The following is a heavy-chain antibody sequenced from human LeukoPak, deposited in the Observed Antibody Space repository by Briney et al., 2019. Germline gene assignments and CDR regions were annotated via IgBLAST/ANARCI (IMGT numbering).Heavy chain of an antibody. CDR1: GGTFSSYA. D-gene: IGHD1-26*01. CDR2: IIPIFGTA. J-gene: IGHJ4*02. V-gene: IGHV1-69*13. CDR3: ATAVWSYSLFWPFDY. Sequence: SVKVSCKASGGTFSSYAISWVRQAPGQGLEWMGGIIPIFGTANYAQKFQGRVTITADESTSTAYMELSSLRSEDTAVYYCATAVWSYSLFWPFDYWGQGTLVTVSS.